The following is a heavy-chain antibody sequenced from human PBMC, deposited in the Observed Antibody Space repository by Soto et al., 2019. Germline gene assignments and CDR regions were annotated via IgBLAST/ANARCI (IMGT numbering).Heavy chain of an antibody. Sequence: QVQLVESGGGVVQPGRSLRLSCAASGFTFSSYGMHWVRQAPGQGLEWVAVIWYDGSNNYYADSLKGRFTISRANSKHARYLEMNSLIAEDTAVYYCERMMGLAAAGTFVQSNDYWGPGTLVTVSS. CDR1: GFTFSSYG. CDR2: IWYDGSNN. CDR3: ERMMGLAAAGTFVQSNDY. D-gene: IGHD6-13*01. J-gene: IGHJ4*02. V-gene: IGHV3-33*01.